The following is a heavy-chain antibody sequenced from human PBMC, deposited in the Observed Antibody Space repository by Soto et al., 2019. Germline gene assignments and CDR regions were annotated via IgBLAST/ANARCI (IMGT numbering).Heavy chain of an antibody. J-gene: IGHJ3*02. Sequence: GGSLRLSCAASGFTFSSYGMHWVRQAPGKGLEWVAVISYDGSNKYYADSVKGRFTISRDNSKNTLYLQMNSLRAEDTAVYYCASLWFGEEAAFDIWGQGTMVTVSS. V-gene: IGHV3-30*03. CDR3: ASLWFGEEAAFDI. CDR1: GFTFSSYG. D-gene: IGHD3-10*01. CDR2: ISYDGSNK.